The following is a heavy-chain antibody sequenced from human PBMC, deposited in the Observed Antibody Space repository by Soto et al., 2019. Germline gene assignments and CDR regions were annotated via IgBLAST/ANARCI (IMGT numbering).Heavy chain of an antibody. V-gene: IGHV3-23*01. J-gene: IGHJ6*02. CDR1: GFTFSSYA. D-gene: IGHD3-9*01. CDR2: ISGSGGST. CDR3: ANTLSAIRYFDWLPDGSRNYYGMDV. Sequence: PGGSLRLSCAASGFTFSSYAMSWVRQAPGKGLEWVSAISGSGGSTYYADSVKGRFTISRDNSKNTLYLQMNSLRAEDTAVYYCANTLSAIRYFDWLPDGSRNYYGMDVWGQGTTVTVSS.